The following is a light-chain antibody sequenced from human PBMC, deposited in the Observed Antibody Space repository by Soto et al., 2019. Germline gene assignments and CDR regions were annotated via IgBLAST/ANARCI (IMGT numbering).Light chain of an antibody. V-gene: IGKV3-20*01. Sequence: EIVLTQSPGTLSLSPGARATLSCRASQSVRSSSSAWYQQRPGQAPRLLIYDTSIRDTGIPDRFSGSGSGTDFTLTISRLEPEEFAVYYCEQYGSSPFTFGQGTKLEI. J-gene: IGKJ2*01. CDR2: DTS. CDR3: EQYGSSPFT. CDR1: QSVRSSS.